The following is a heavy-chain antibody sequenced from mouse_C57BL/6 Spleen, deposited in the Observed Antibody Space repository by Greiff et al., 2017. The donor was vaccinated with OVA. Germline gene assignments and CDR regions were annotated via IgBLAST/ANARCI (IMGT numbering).Heavy chain of an antibody. J-gene: IGHJ4*01. CDR3: ARWLRNSYAMDY. V-gene: IGHV1-39*01. D-gene: IGHD2-2*01. CDR2: INPNYGTT. Sequence: EVQLQESGPELVKPGASVKISCKASGYSFTDYYMNWVKQSNGKSLEWIGVINPNYGTTSYNEKFKGKATLTVDQSSSTAYMQLNSLTSEDSAVYDCARWLRNSYAMDYWGQGTSVTVSS. CDR1: GYSFTDYY.